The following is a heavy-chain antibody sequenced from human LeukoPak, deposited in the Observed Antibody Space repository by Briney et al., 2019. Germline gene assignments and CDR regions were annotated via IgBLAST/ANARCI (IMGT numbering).Heavy chain of an antibody. V-gene: IGHV3-74*01. CDR1: GFTFSNYR. D-gene: IGHD1-26*01. Sequence: GGSLRLSCAASGFTFSNYRMHWVRQAPGKGLVWVSRINTDGSSTSYADSVKGRFTISRDNAKNTLYLQMNSLRAEDTAVYYCARATVGATSDFDYWGQGTLVTASS. J-gene: IGHJ4*02. CDR2: INTDGSST. CDR3: ARATVGATSDFDY.